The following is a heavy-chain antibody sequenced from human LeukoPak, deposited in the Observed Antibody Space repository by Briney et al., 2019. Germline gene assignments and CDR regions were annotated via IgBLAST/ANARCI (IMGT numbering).Heavy chain of an antibody. CDR3: ARSISGLWD. Sequence: SQTLSLTCALSGDSVSSNSAAWNWIRQSPSRGLEWLGRTYYRSKWYNDYAVSVKGRITISADTSKNHFSLQLNPVTPEDTAVFYWARSISGLWDWGQGTLVTVSS. D-gene: IGHD3-16*01. CDR2: TYYRSKWYN. J-gene: IGHJ4*02. CDR1: GDSVSSNSAA. V-gene: IGHV6-1*01.